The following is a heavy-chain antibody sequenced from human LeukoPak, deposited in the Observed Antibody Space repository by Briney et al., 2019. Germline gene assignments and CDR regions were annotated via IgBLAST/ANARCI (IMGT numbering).Heavy chain of an antibody. CDR2: ISGSGDST. D-gene: IGHD6-13*01. V-gene: IGHV3-23*01. J-gene: IGHJ4*02. Sequence: GGSLRLSCAASGFTFSSYAMSWARQAPGKGPEWVSAISGSGDSTYYGDSVKGRFTTSRDNSKNTLYLQMNSLRAEDTAVYYCAKTRPLDSSSWSHGDYWGQGTLDTVSS. CDR3: AKTRPLDSSSWSHGDY. CDR1: GFTFSSYA.